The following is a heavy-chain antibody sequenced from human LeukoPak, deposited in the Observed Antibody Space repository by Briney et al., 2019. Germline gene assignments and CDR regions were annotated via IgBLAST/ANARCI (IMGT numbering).Heavy chain of an antibody. CDR1: GGSFSGYY. J-gene: IGHJ4*02. CDR2: INHSGST. Sequence: PETLSLTCAVYGGSFSGYYWSWIRQPPGKGLEWIGEINHSGSTNYNPSLKSRVTISVDTSKNQFSLKLSSVTAADTAVYYCARSDFWSGYSLDYWGQGTLVTVSS. V-gene: IGHV4-34*01. CDR3: ARSDFWSGYSLDY. D-gene: IGHD3-3*01.